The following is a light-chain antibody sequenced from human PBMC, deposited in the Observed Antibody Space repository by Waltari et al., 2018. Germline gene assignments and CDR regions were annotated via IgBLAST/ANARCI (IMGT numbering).Light chain of an antibody. CDR1: QSVLHSSNNENS. J-gene: IGKJ3*01. CDR2: WAS. V-gene: IGKV4-1*01. Sequence: DLVMTQSPDSLGVSLGERATINCKSSQSVLHSSNNENSLTWYQQKPGQPPKLLIYWASTRESGVPDRFSGSGSGTDFTLTINSLQTEDVAVYYCQQYYSTPFTFGPGTKVDIK. CDR3: QQYYSTPFT.